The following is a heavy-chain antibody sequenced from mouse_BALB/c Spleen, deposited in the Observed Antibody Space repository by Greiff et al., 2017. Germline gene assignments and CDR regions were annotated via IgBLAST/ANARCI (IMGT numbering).Heavy chain of an antibody. CDR3: ARRDYYGSSYGGYLDY. V-gene: IGHV5-6*01. CDR2: ISSGGSYT. Sequence: EVQLVESGGDLVKPGGSLKLSCAASGFTFSSYGMSWVRQTPDKRLEWVATISSGGSYTYYPDSVKGRFTISRDNAKNTLSLQMSSLRSEDTAMYDCARRDYYGSSYGGYLDYWGQGTTLTVSS. CDR1: GFTFSSYG. J-gene: IGHJ2*01. D-gene: IGHD1-1*01.